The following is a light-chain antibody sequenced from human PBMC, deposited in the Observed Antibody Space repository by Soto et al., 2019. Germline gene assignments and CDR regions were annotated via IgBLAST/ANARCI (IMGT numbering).Light chain of an antibody. CDR1: QSVRSSY. CDR2: GAS. Sequence: EIVLTQSPGTLSFSPGQPATLSCRSSQSVRSSYVASYQHKPVQAPRLPRSGASRRGTGISDRCSGSGSGTEFSLSISGVEPEDFAVYYSQQYGSSPPIPSGQGPRLEF. V-gene: IGKV3-20*01. J-gene: IGKJ5*01. CDR3: QQYGSSPPIP.